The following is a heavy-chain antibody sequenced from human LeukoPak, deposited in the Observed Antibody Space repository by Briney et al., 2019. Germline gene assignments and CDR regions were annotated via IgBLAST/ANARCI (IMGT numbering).Heavy chain of an antibody. D-gene: IGHD3-10*01. J-gene: IGHJ4*02. Sequence: GESLKISYKGSGYSFTSYWIGWVRQMPGKGLEWMGIIYPGDSDTRYSPSFQGQVTISADKSISTAYLQWSSLKASDTAMYYCASLKYGSGSYYNSYYFDYWGQGTLVTVSS. CDR3: ASLKYGSGSYYNSYYFDY. V-gene: IGHV5-51*01. CDR2: IYPGDSDT. CDR1: GYSFTSYW.